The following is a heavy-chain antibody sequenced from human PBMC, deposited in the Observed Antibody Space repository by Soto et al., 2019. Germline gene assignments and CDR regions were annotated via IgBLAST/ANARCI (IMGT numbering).Heavy chain of an antibody. Sequence: QVQLQQWGAGLLKPSETLSLTCAVYGGSFSGYYWSWIRQPPGKGLEWIGEINHSGSTNYNPSLKSRVSISGDTPKNHFSRKVGSVTAADTAVYYCGRTASTREDSRRAAYWGQGTVVTVCS. V-gene: IGHV4-34*01. CDR1: GGSFSGYY. CDR2: INHSGST. CDR3: GRTASTREDSRRAAY. D-gene: IGHD6-13*01. J-gene: IGHJ4*02.